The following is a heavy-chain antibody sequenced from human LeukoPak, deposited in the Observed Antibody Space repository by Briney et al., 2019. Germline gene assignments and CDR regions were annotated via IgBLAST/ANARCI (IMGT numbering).Heavy chain of an antibody. V-gene: IGHV3-21*01. CDR2: ISSSSSYI. J-gene: IGHJ4*02. D-gene: IGHD1-26*01. CDR3: VLASGSYGDYFDY. Sequence: GGSLRLSCAASGFTFSSSSMNWVRQAPGKGLEWVSSISSSSSYIYYADSVKGRFTISRDNAKNSLCLQMNSLRAEDTAVYYCVLASGSYGDYFDYWGQGTLVSVSS. CDR1: GFTFSSSS.